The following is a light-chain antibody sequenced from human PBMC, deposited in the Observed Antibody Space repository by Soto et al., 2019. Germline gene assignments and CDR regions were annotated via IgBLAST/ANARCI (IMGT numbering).Light chain of an antibody. CDR3: LQDYNFPRT. V-gene: IGKV1-6*01. Sequence: AIQMTQSPSSLSASVGDRVTITCRASQGIREDLGWYQYKAGKAPQLLIYAASTLQSGVPPRFSGSGSGTEFSLTISSLQPEDFATYYCLQDYNFPRTFGQGTKVEIK. CDR2: AAS. CDR1: QGIRED. J-gene: IGKJ1*01.